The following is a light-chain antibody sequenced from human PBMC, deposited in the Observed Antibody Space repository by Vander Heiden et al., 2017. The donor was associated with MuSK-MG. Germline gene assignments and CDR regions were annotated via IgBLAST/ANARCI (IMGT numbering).Light chain of an antibody. CDR1: QSISSW. CDR2: KAS. CDR3: QQYNGYPYT. V-gene: IGKV1-5*03. J-gene: IGKJ2*01. Sequence: DIQMTQSPSTLSASVGDRVTITCRASQSISSWLAWYQQRPGKAPNLLIYKASSLRSGVPSRFSGSGSGTVFTLTISSLQPDDFATYYCQQYNGYPYTFGQGTKLEIK.